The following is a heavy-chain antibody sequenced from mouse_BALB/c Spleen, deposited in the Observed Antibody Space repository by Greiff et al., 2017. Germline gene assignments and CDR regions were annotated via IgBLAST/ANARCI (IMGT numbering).Heavy chain of an antibody. CDR3: ARNDGYPSYAMDY. J-gene: IGHJ4*01. Sequence: EVHLVESGGGLVQPGGSRKLSCAASGFTFSSFGMHWVRQAPEKGLEWVAYISSGSSTIYYADTVKGRFTISRDNPKNTLFLQMTSLRSEDTAMYYCARNDGYPSYAMDYWGQGTSVTVSS. V-gene: IGHV5-17*02. D-gene: IGHD2-3*01. CDR1: GFTFSSFG. CDR2: ISSGSSTI.